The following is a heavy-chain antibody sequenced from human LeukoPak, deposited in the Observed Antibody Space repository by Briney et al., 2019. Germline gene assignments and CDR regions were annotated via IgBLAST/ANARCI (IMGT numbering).Heavy chain of an antibody. J-gene: IGHJ4*02. CDR2: ISGSGGST. CDR1: GFTFSSYA. V-gene: IGHV3-23*01. Sequence: GGSLRLSCAASGFTFSSYAMSWVRQAPGKGLEWVSAISGSGGSTYYADSVKGRFTISRDSSKNTLYLQMNSLRAEDTAVYYCAKDPSYYYDSSGYYPWYFDYWGQGTLVTVSS. D-gene: IGHD3-22*01. CDR3: AKDPSYYYDSSGYYPWYFDY.